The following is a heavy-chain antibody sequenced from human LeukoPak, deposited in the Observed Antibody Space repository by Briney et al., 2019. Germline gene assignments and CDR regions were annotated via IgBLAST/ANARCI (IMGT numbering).Heavy chain of an antibody. CDR3: AKVSLYYYDSSGYWFDP. CDR1: GFTFSSYA. Sequence: GGSLRLSCAASGFTFSSYAMSWVRQAPGKGLEWVSAISGSGGSTYYADSVKGRFTISRDNSKNTLYLQKNSLRAEDTAVYYCAKVSLYYYDSSGYWFDPWGQGTLVTVSS. V-gene: IGHV3-23*01. J-gene: IGHJ5*02. CDR2: ISGSGGST. D-gene: IGHD3-22*01.